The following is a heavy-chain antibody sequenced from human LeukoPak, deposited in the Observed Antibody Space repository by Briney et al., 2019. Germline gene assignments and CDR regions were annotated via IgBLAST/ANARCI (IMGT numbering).Heavy chain of an antibody. V-gene: IGHV4-34*01. Sequence: SETLSLTCAVYGGSFSGYYWSWIRQPPGKGLEGIGEINHSGSTNYNPSLKSRVTISVDTSKNQFSLKLSSVTAADTAVYYCARGKRDIVVVPAAIHYYYNMDVWGKGTTVTVSS. CDR2: INHSGST. J-gene: IGHJ6*03. CDR1: GGSFSGYY. D-gene: IGHD2-2*02. CDR3: ARGKRDIVVVPAAIHYYYNMDV.